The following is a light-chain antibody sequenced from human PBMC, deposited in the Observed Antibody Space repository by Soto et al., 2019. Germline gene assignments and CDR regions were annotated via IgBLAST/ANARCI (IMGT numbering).Light chain of an antibody. CDR1: QSLSRNY. Sequence: EIVLTQSPGTLSLSPGEGATLSCRASQSLSRNYLAWYQHKPGQAPRLLIYTASNRATGVPPRFSGSGSGPDFTLTISTLEPEGFSLYYCQQYDNSPLTFGQGTTVEI. J-gene: IGKJ1*01. CDR3: QQYDNSPLT. CDR2: TAS. V-gene: IGKV3-20*01.